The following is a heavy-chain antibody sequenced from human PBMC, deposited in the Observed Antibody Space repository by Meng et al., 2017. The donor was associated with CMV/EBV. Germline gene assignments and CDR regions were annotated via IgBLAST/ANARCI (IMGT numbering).Heavy chain of an antibody. CDR1: GYSFTSYW. CDR2: IYPGDSDT. V-gene: IGHV5-51*01. J-gene: IGHJ4*02. CDR3: ARQSYCSSTSCYTDY. Sequence: GGSLRLSCKGSGYSFTSYWIGWVRQMPGKGLEGMGIIYPGDSDTRYSPSFQGQVTISADKSISTAYLQWSSLKASDTAMYYCARQSYCSSTSCYTDYWGQGTLVTVSS. D-gene: IGHD2-2*02.